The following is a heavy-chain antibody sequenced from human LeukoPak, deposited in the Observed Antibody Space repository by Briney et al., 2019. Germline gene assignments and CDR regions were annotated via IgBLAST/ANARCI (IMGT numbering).Heavy chain of an antibody. J-gene: IGHJ3*02. Sequence: PSETLSLTCTVSGGSISSYYWSWIRQPAGKGLEWIGRIYTSGSTNYNPSLKGRVTMSVDTSKNQFSLKLSSVTTADTAVYYCARVRCSSTSCYPHDAFDIWGQRTMVTVSS. CDR3: ARVRCSSTSCYPHDAFDI. CDR2: IYTSGST. V-gene: IGHV4-4*07. CDR1: GGSISSYY. D-gene: IGHD2-2*01.